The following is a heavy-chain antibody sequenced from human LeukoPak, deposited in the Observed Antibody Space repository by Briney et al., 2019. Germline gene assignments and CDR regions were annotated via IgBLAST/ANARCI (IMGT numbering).Heavy chain of an antibody. J-gene: IGHJ4*02. Sequence: PGASLSPSCAASGFTFTNYWMCWVRQAPGKGLGWVAIIRNDGSETYDVDSVKGRFTFSRDTAKTSLFLQMNSLRDEDTAVYYCARGPIRGDGYAFDYWGQGIMVTVSS. D-gene: IGHD5-24*01. CDR3: ARGPIRGDGYAFDY. CDR2: IRNDGSET. CDR1: GFTFTNYW. V-gene: IGHV3-7*01.